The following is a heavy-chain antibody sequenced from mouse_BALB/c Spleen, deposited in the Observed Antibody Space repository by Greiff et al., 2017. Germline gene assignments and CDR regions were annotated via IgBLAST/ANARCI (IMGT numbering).Heavy chain of an antibody. CDR3: ARDYYGSNYAMDY. Sequence: QVQLQQSGAELVRPGTSVKVSCKASGYAFTNYLIEWVKQRPGQGLEWIGVINPGSGGTNYNEKFKGKATLTADKSSSTAYMQLSSLTSDDSAVYFCARDYYGSNYAMDYWGQGTSVTVSS. V-gene: IGHV1-54*03. CDR2: INPGSGGT. CDR1: GYAFTNYL. J-gene: IGHJ4*01. D-gene: IGHD1-1*01.